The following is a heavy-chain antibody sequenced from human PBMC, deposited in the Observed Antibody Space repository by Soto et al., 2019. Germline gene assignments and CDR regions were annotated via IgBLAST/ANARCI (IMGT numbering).Heavy chain of an antibody. CDR1: GYRFTSYT. D-gene: IGHD2-2*01. CDR2: INTGNGNT. Sequence: ASVKVSCKASGYRFTSYTMHWMRQAPGQRLEWMGWINTGNGNTEYSQRFQGRVTITRDTTASTAYMELSSLRSEDTAVYYCARADCSSTTCSLGFDPWGQGTLVTVSS. V-gene: IGHV1-3*04. J-gene: IGHJ5*02. CDR3: ARADCSSTTCSLGFDP.